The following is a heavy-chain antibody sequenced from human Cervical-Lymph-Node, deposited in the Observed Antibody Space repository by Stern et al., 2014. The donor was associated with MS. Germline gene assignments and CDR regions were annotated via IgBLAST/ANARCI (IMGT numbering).Heavy chain of an antibody. CDR1: GFDFSDYG. CDR3: ARSHLQPRGACDY. J-gene: IGHJ4*02. D-gene: IGHD3-10*01. CDR2: IWYDGSGK. Sequence: VQLVESGGGVVQPGTSLRLSCAASGFDFSDYGMNWVRQAPGKGLEWVAIIWYDGSGKYYTDSVKGRFTISRDNSKNTLYLQMNSLRAEDTAVYYCARSHLQPRGACDYWGQGNLVTVSS. V-gene: IGHV3-33*01.